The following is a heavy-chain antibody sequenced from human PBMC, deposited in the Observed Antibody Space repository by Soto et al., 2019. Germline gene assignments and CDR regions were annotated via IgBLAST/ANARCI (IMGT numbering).Heavy chain of an antibody. V-gene: IGHV1-2*02. J-gene: IGHJ6*02. CDR1: GYTFTGYY. D-gene: IGHD3-3*01. CDR2: INPNSGGT. Sequence: QVQLVQSGAEVKKPGASVKVSCKASGYTFTGYYMPWVRQAPGQGLEWMVWINPNSGGTNYAQKFQGRVTMTRDTSISTAYMELSRLRSDDTAVYYCARGRFWCGYPIYYCGMDVWGQGTTVTVSS. CDR3: ARGRFWCGYPIYYCGMDV.